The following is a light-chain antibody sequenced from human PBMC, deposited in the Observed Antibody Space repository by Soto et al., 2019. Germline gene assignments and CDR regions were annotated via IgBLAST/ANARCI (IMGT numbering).Light chain of an antibody. CDR3: HHFGSLPET. CDR2: SAS. CDR1: QSVASSY. V-gene: IGKV3-20*01. Sequence: EVVLTQSPGTLSLSPGERVTLSSRASQSVASSYLAWYQQKPGRAPRLLFYSASSRATGIPDRFSGSGSGTDFTLTISRLEPEDFAVYYCHHFGSLPETFGQGTNVE. J-gene: IGKJ1*01.